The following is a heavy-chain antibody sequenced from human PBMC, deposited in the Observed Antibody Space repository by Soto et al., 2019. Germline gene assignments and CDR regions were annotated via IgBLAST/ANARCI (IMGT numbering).Heavy chain of an antibody. J-gene: IGHJ4*02. CDR2: ISSSSSYI. Sequence: GGSLRLSCAASGFTFSSYSMNWVRQAPGKGLEWVSSISSSSSYIYYADSVKGRFTISRDNSKNTLLLQMSSLRAEDTAVYYCAKAEYDYYDSSGPIGYWGQGTLVTVSS. V-gene: IGHV3-21*01. CDR3: AKAEYDYYDSSGPIGY. D-gene: IGHD3-22*01. CDR1: GFTFSSYS.